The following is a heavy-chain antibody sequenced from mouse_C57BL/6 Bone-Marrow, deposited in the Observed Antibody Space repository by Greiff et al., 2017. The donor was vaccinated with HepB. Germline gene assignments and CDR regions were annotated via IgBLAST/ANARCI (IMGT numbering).Heavy chain of an antibody. CDR1: GFTFSDYG. CDR2: ISSGGSTI. J-gene: IGHJ3*01. D-gene: IGHD2-4*01. Sequence: EVKLMESGGGLVKPGGSLKLSCAASGFTFSDYGMHWVRQAPEKGLEWVAYISSGGSTIYYADTVKGRFTISRDNAKNTLFLQMTSLRSEDTAMYYCARGWYDYDEAYWGQGTLVTVSA. CDR3: ARGWYDYDEAY. V-gene: IGHV5-17*01.